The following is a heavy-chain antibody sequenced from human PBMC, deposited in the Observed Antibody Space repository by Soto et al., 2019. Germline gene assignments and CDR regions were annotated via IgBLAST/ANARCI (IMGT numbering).Heavy chain of an antibody. CDR2: IIPLFGTA. J-gene: IGHJ4*02. D-gene: IGHD5-12*01. CDR3: ARPVEMATISRSYLFY. CDR1: GGTFSNYA. Sequence: SVKVSCKASGGTFSNYAINWVRQAPGQGLEWMGGIIPLFGTANHAQKFQGRVTITADESTSTAYLDLSSLRSEDTAVYYCARPVEMATISRSYLFYWGQGTLVTVSS. V-gene: IGHV1-69*13.